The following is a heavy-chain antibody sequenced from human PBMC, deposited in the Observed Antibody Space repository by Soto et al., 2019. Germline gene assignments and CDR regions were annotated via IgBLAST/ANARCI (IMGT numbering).Heavy chain of an antibody. CDR1: GFTFSSYA. D-gene: IGHD3-22*01. CDR3: ASGWPYYYDSSGYYYTAVDY. J-gene: IGHJ4*02. V-gene: IGHV3-30-3*01. Sequence: QVQLVESGGGVVQPGRSLRLSCAASGFTFSSYAMHWVRQAPGKGLEWVAVISYDGSNKYYADSVKGRFTISRDNSKNTLYLQMNSLRAEDTAVYYCASGWPYYYDSSGYYYTAVDYWGQGTLVTVSS. CDR2: ISYDGSNK.